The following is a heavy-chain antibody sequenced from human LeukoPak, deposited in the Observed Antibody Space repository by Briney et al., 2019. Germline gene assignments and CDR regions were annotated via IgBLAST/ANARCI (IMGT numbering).Heavy chain of an antibody. V-gene: IGHV3-23*01. D-gene: IGHD3-3*01. Sequence: GGSLRLSCAASGFTFSSYAMSWVRQAPGKGLEWVSAISGSGGSTYYADSVKGRFTISRDNSKNTLYLQMNSLRAEDTAVYYCAKDLHDFWSGYYVAFDIWGQGTMVTVSS. J-gene: IGHJ3*02. CDR2: ISGSGGST. CDR1: GFTFSSYA. CDR3: AKDLHDFWSGYYVAFDI.